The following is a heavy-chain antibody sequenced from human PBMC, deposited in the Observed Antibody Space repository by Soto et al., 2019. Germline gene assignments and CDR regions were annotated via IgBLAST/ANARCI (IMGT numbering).Heavy chain of an antibody. Sequence: GSLSLSCAASGFTFSSYNMNWVRPAPGKGLEWVSGINGSYGSTSYADSVKGRFAISRDSSKNTLYLQMNSLRDGDTAVYYCARGFSAGKGSPPDYWGQGTLVTVSS. D-gene: IGHD3-10*01. CDR1: GFTFSSYN. V-gene: IGHV3-23*01. J-gene: IGHJ4*02. CDR2: INGSYGST. CDR3: ARGFSAGKGSPPDY.